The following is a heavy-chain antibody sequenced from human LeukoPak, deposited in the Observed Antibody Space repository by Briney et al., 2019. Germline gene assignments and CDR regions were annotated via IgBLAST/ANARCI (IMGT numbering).Heavy chain of an antibody. CDR3: ANAAIQAAVERGNFQH. V-gene: IGHV3-30*02. Sequence: GGSLRLSCAASGFTFSSYGMHWVRQAPGKGLEWVAFIRYDGSNKYYADSVKGRFTISRDNSKNTLYLQMNSLRAEDTAVYYCANAAIQAAVERGNFQHWGQGTLVTVSS. J-gene: IGHJ1*01. CDR1: GFTFSSYG. CDR2: IRYDGSNK. D-gene: IGHD2-21*02.